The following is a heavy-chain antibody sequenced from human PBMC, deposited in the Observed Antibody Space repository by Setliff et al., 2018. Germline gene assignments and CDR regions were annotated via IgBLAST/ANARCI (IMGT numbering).Heavy chain of an antibody. CDR3: ARSDHLVVDGFDV. CDR2: INPNSGGT. Sequence: ASVKVSCKASGGIFNSFSITWVRQAPGQGLEWMGWINPNSGGTNYAQKFQGWVTMTRDTSITTAYMELSRLTSDDMAVYFCARSDHLVVDGFDVWGQGTMVTVSS. D-gene: IGHD3-16*01. V-gene: IGHV1-2*04. J-gene: IGHJ3*01. CDR1: GGIFNSFS.